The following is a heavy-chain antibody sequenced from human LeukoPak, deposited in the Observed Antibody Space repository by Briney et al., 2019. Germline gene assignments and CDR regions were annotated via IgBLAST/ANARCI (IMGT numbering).Heavy chain of an antibody. V-gene: IGHV3-48*03. CDR1: GFDSGAFE. D-gene: IGHD3-22*01. CDR3: TTLGYHLDS. Sequence: GGSLRPSCAASGFDSGAFEINWVRQAPGKGLEWVAYFAGSDTTKYYADSVRGRFTISRDNAKNSLYLQMNSLRAEDTALYYCTTLGYHLDSWGQGTLVTVSS. J-gene: IGHJ4*02. CDR2: FAGSDTTK.